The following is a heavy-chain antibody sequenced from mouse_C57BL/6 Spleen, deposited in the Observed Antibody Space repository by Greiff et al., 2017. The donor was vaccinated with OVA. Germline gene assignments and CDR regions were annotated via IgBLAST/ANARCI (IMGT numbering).Heavy chain of an antibody. Sequence: EVQLQQSGPVLVKPGASVKMSCKASGYTFTDYYMNWVKQSHGKSLEWIGVINPYNGCTSYNQKFKGKATLTVDKSSSTAYMELNSLTSEDSAVYYCARSTVVARDYFDYWGQGTTLTVSS. D-gene: IGHD1-1*01. V-gene: IGHV1-19*01. CDR1: GYTFTDYY. CDR2: INPYNGCT. CDR3: ARSTVVARDYFDY. J-gene: IGHJ2*01.